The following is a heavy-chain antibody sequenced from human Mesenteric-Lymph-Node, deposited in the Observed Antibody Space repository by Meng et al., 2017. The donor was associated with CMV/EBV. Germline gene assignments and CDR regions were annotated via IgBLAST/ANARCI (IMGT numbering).Heavy chain of an antibody. D-gene: IGHD1-14*01. V-gene: IGHV3-21*01. CDR1: GFTVTGNY. Sequence: GGSLRLSCAASGFTVTGNYISWVRQAPGKGREWVSSISSGSSPLYYADSLKGRFNSCRDNAKNSVYLQMRSLRVEDTAVYFCARDRGDGTSVPDVFDIWGQGTMVTVSS. CDR3: ARDRGDGTSVPDVFDI. J-gene: IGHJ3*02. CDR2: ISSGSSPL.